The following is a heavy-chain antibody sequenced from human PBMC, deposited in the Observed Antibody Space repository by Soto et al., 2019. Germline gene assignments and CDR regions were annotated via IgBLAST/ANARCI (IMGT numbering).Heavy chain of an antibody. Sequence: NPSETLSLTCTVSGGSISGYYWSWIRQPPGKGLEWIGYIYYSGCTNYNPSLASRVTISVDTSKNQFSLKLTSVTAADTAVYYCMRDTYYFDTSGFKAPYFDYWGQGTLVTVSS. J-gene: IGHJ4*02. CDR2: IYYSGCT. D-gene: IGHD3-22*01. CDR1: GGSISGYY. V-gene: IGHV4-59*01. CDR3: MRDTYYFDTSGFKAPYFDY.